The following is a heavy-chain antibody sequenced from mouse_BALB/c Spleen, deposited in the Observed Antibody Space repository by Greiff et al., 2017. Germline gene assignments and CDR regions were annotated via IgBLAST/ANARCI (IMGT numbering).Heavy chain of an antibody. J-gene: IGHJ3*01. CDR2: ISYSGST. CDR1: GYSITSDYA. Sequence: EVMLVESGPGLVKPSQSLSLTCTVTGYSITSDYAWNWIRQFPGNKLEWMGYISYSGSTSYNPSLKSRISITRDTSKNQFFLQLNSVTTEDTATYYCARSKYGNYVWFAYWGQGTLVTVSA. D-gene: IGHD2-10*02. V-gene: IGHV3-2*02. CDR3: ARSKYGNYVWFAY.